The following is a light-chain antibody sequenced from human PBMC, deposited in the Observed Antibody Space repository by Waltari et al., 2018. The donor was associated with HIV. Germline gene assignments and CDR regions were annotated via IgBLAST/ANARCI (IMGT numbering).Light chain of an antibody. CDR3: LQYNTWPRA. Sequence: IVMTPSPITVSASTGTRATLSCRASQTIGSSLAWYQQRPGQPPRLLMYGASTRATGIPVRFSGSGSGTNFSLTISGLQSEDFAVYYCLQYNTWPRAFGQGTKLEIK. J-gene: IGKJ2*01. CDR1: QTIGSS. V-gene: IGKV3D-15*01. CDR2: GAS.